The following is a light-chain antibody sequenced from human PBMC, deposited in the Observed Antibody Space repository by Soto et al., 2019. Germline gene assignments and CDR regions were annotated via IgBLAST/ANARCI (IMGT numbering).Light chain of an antibody. Sequence: EIVMTQSPATLSVSPGERATLSCRASQSVSSNLAWYQQKPGQAPRPLIYGASTRATGIPARFSGSGSGTEFTLTISSLQSEDCAVYYCQQYNNWLGTFGQGTKVEIK. CDR3: QQYNNWLGT. CDR1: QSVSSN. J-gene: IGKJ1*01. CDR2: GAS. V-gene: IGKV3-15*01.